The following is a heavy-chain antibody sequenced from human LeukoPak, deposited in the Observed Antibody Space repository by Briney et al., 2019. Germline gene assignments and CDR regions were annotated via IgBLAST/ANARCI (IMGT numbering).Heavy chain of an antibody. Sequence: SETLSLTCTVSGYSISSGYYWGWIRQPPGKGLEWIGYIYYSGSTNYNPSLKSRVTISVDTSKNQFSLKLSSVTAADTAVYYCARDRSGSALNAFDIWGQGTMVTVSS. CDR3: ARDRSGSALNAFDI. CDR2: IYYSGST. D-gene: IGHD1-26*01. V-gene: IGHV4-61*01. CDR1: GYSISSGYY. J-gene: IGHJ3*02.